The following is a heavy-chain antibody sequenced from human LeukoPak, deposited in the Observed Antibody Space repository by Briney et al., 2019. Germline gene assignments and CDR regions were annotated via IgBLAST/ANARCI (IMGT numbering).Heavy chain of an antibody. CDR3: ARIVFGVVSDALDL. Sequence: ASVKVSCKTSGYTFTGHYMHWVRQAPGHGLQWMGWINPKTGGTGYAQDFHDRVTMTSDTSITTAYLTLSGLRSDDTAIYYCARIVFGVVSDALDLWGQGTLVSV. CDR1: GYTFTGHY. D-gene: IGHD3-3*01. J-gene: IGHJ3*01. V-gene: IGHV1-2*02. CDR2: INPKTGGT.